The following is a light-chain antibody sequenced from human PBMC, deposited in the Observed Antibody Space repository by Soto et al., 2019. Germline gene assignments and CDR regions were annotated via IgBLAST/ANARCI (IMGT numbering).Light chain of an antibody. CDR1: QSISSY. Sequence: PSSLSASVGDRVTITCRASQSISSYLNWYQQKPGKAPKLLIYAASSLQSGVPSRFSGSGSGTDFTLTISRLEPEDFAVYYCQQYGSSPPLTFGGGTKVDIK. V-gene: IGKV1-39*01. J-gene: IGKJ4*01. CDR3: QQYGSSPPLT. CDR2: AAS.